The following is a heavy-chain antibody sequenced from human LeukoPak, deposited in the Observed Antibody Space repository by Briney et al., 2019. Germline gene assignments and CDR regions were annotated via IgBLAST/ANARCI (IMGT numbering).Heavy chain of an antibody. Sequence: PGGSLRLSCAASGFTFSSYSMNWVRQAPGKGLEWASYISSSSSTIYYADSVKGRFTISRDNAKNSLYLQMNSLRAEDTALYYCAKDMSASGYSGSYSAAFDIWGQGTMVTVSS. CDR1: GFTFSSYS. V-gene: IGHV3-48*04. J-gene: IGHJ3*02. CDR2: ISSSSSTI. CDR3: AKDMSASGYSGSYSAAFDI. D-gene: IGHD1-26*01.